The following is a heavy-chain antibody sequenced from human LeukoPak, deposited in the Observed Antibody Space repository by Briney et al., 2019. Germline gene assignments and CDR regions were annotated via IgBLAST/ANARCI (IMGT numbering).Heavy chain of an antibody. CDR1: GGSISSGGYY. CDR2: IYYSGST. CDR3: ARDRHSGFDY. Sequence: SETLSLTCTVSGGSISSGGYYWSWIRQHPGKGLEWIGCIYYSGSTYYNPSLKSRVTISVDTSKNQFSLKLSSVTAADTAVYYCARDRHSGFDYWGQGTLVTVSS. J-gene: IGHJ4*02. V-gene: IGHV4-31*03. D-gene: IGHD1-26*01.